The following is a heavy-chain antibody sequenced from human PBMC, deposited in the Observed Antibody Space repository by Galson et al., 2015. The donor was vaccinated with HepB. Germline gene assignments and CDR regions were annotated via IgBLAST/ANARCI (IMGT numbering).Heavy chain of an antibody. CDR3: ARSSGWPNYFDH. CDR1: GYTLRNYP. D-gene: IGHD6-19*01. V-gene: IGHV1-18*04. CDR2: IRAYTGNA. J-gene: IGHJ4*02. Sequence: SVKVSCKASGYTLRNYPITWVRQTPGQGLKWMGTIRAYTGNADYAQNFQGRVIMTSDTSTNTAYMDLGSLTSDDTAVYYCARSSGWPNYFDHWGRGSLVTVSS.